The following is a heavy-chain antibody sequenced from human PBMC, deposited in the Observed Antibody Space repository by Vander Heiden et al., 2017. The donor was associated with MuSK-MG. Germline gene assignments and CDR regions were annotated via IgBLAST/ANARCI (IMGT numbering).Heavy chain of an antibody. CDR1: RGSFSNYA. CDR2: LIPIFGSP. V-gene: IGHV1-69*01. Sequence: QVQLVQSGAAVKRPGSSMRVSCKTPRGSFSNYAINWVRQAPGQGLEWLGGLIPIFGSPHYAQRVQGKGSITADESTTTAYMDLSRLTYDDTAVYYCARGQLIGGLAGSLADAFDIWGQGTVVTVS. D-gene: IGHD7-27*01. J-gene: IGHJ3*02. CDR3: ARGQLIGGLAGSLADAFDI.